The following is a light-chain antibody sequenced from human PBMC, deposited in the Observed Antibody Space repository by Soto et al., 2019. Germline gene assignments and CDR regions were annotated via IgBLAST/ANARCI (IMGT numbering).Light chain of an antibody. CDR3: GTWDSSLSAGV. CDR2: DDN. CDR1: ISNIVNSY. J-gene: IGLJ2*01. V-gene: IGLV1-51*01. Sequence: QSVLTQPPSVSAAPGQKVTISCSGSISNIVNSYVSWYQQLPGTAPKLLIYDDNKRPSGIPDRFSGSKSGTSATLGITGLQTGDEADYYCGTWDSSLSAGVFGGGTKVTVL.